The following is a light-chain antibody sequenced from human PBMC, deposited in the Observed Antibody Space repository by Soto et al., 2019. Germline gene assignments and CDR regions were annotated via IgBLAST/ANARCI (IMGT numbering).Light chain of an antibody. CDR2: GAS. Sequence: EIVLTQSPGTLSLSPGERATLSCRASQSVISDYLAWYQQKPGQAPRLLIYGASGRATGIPDRFSGSGSGTDFTLTISRLEPEDFAVYYCQQYGSSPLTFGGGTKVEIK. CDR1: QSVISDY. V-gene: IGKV3-20*01. CDR3: QQYGSSPLT. J-gene: IGKJ4*01.